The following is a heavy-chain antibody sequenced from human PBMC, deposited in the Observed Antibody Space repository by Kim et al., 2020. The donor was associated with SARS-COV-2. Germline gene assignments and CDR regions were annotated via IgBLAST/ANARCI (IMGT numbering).Heavy chain of an antibody. CDR1: GGSISSYY. CDR3: ARSYIAAAGTVFDY. V-gene: IGHV4-59*13. J-gene: IGHJ4*02. CDR2: IYYSGST. Sequence: SETLSLTCTVSGGSISSYYWSWIRQPPGKGLEWIGYIYYSGSTNYNPSLKSRVTISVDTSKNQFSLKLSSVTAADTAVYYCARSYIAAAGTVFDYWVQGTLVTVSS. D-gene: IGHD6-13*01.